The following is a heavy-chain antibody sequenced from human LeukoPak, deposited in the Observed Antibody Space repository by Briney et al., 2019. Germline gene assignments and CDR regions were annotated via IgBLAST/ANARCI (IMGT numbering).Heavy chain of an antibody. CDR3: ARAEEAAAGFINWFDY. CDR1: GFTFSSYG. Sequence: GGSLRLSCAASGFTFSSYGMHWVRQAPGKGLEWVAFIRYDGSNKYYADSVKGRFTISRDNSKNTLYLQMNSLRAEDTAVYYCARAEEAAAGFINWFDYWGQGTLVTVSS. D-gene: IGHD6-13*01. V-gene: IGHV3-30*02. CDR2: IRYDGSNK. J-gene: IGHJ4*02.